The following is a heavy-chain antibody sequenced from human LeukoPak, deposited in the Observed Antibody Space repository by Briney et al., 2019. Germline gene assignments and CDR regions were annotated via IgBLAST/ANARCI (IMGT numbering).Heavy chain of an antibody. CDR2: IYYSGST. V-gene: IGHV4-39*01. J-gene: IGHJ2*01. CDR3: ARTLAYCGGDCYPWYFDL. CDR1: GRSISSSSYY. D-gene: IGHD2-21*02. Sequence: SETLSLTCTVSGRSISSSSYYWGWIRQPPGTGLEWIGSIYYSGSTYYNPSLKSRVTISVDTFKNQFSLKLSSVTAADTAVYYCARTLAYCGGDCYPWYFDLWGRGTLVTVSS.